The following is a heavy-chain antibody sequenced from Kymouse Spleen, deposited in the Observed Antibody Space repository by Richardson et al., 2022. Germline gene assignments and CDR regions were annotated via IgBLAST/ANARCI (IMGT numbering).Heavy chain of an antibody. J-gene: IGHJ5*02. CDR1: GGSFSGYY. CDR2: INHSGST. D-gene: IGHD1-7*01. CDR3: ARGGDWNYGEDWFDP. Sequence: QVQLQQWGAGLLKPSETLSLTCAVYGGSFSGYYWSWIRQPPGKGLEWIGEINHSGSTNYNPSLKSRVTISVDTSKNQFSLKLSSVTAADTAVYYCARGGDWNYGEDWFDPWGQGTLVTVSS. V-gene: IGHV4-34*01.